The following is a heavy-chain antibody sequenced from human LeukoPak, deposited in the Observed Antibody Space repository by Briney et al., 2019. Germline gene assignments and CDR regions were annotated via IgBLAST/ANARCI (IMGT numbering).Heavy chain of an antibody. CDR3: ARGGGITMIVVVTAPFDY. CDR1: GGSISSYY. V-gene: IGHV4-59*12. J-gene: IGHJ4*02. CDR2: IYYSGST. D-gene: IGHD3-22*01. Sequence: MPSETLSLTCTVSGGSISSYYWSWIRQPPGKGLEWIGYIYYSGSTNYNPSLKSRVTISVDTSKNQFSLKLSSVTAADTAVYYCARGGGITMIVVVTAPFDYWGQGTLVTVSS.